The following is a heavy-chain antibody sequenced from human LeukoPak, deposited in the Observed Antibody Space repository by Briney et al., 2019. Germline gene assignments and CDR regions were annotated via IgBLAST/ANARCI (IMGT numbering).Heavy chain of an antibody. V-gene: IGHV4-39*02. CDR3: AREGGTRKSWAAATPTYYYYGMDV. CDR1: GGSISSSSYY. CDR2: IYYSGST. J-gene: IGHJ6*02. D-gene: IGHD2-2*01. Sequence: PSETLSLTCTVSGGSISSSSYYWGWIRQPPGKGLEWIGSIYYSGSTYYNPSLKSRVTISVDTSKNQFSLKLSSVTAADTAVYYCAREGGTRKSWAAATPTYYYYGMDVWGQGTTVTVSS.